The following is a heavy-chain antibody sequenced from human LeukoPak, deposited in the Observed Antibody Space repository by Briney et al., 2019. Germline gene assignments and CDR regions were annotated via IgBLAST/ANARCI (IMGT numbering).Heavy chain of an antibody. J-gene: IGHJ4*02. D-gene: IGHD4-11*01. CDR2: IRYDGSNK. CDR1: GFTFSNYD. V-gene: IGHV3-30*02. CDR3: ARPTAGFDY. Sequence: GGSLRLSCAASGFTFSNYDMHWVRQAPGKGLEWVAFIRYDGSNKYYPDSVKGRFTISRDNSKNTLYLQMNSLRGEDTVVYYCARPTAGFDYWGQGALVTVSS.